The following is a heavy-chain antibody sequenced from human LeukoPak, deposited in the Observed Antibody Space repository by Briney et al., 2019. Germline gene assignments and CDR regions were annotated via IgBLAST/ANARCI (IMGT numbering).Heavy chain of an antibody. CDR3: ARDCTHCTNCVCYRGFDY. J-gene: IGHJ4*02. Sequence: GGSLRLSCAASGFTFTSYAVQWVRQAPGKGLEWVAAISYDGSNQYYAHPVKGRFTISRDNSKHTLYLQMNSLGAEDTAVYYCARDCTHCTNCVCYRGFDYWGQGTLVTVSS. D-gene: IGHD2-8*01. V-gene: IGHV3-30*01. CDR1: GFTFTSYA. CDR2: ISYDGSNQ.